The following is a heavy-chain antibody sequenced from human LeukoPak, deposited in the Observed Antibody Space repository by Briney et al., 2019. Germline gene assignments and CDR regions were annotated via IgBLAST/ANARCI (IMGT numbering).Heavy chain of an antibody. CDR1: GFTFSDYY. J-gene: IGHJ6*02. D-gene: IGHD4-17*01. Sequence: GGSLRLSCAASGFTFSDYYMSWIRQAPGKGLEWVSYISSSGSTIYYADSVKGRFTISRDNAKNSLYLQMNSLRAEDTAVYYCARDGRGYGELLYYYHYGMDVWGQGTTVTVSS. V-gene: IGHV3-11*01. CDR2: ISSSGSTI. CDR3: ARDGRGYGELLYYYHYGMDV.